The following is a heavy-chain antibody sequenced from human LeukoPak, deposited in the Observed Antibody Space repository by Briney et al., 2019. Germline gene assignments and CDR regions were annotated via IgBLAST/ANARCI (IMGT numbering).Heavy chain of an antibody. CDR2: INTDGTVT. V-gene: IGHV3-74*01. CDR1: GFTFDDYA. J-gene: IGHJ4*02. Sequence: GGSLRLSCAASGFTFDDYAMHWVRQAPGKGLESASRINTDGTVTTYADSVKGRFTVSRDNADNTMFLQMNSVRDEDTAVYYCATKQWLAPPPDSWGQGTPVTVSS. CDR3: ATKQWLAPPPDS. D-gene: IGHD6-19*01.